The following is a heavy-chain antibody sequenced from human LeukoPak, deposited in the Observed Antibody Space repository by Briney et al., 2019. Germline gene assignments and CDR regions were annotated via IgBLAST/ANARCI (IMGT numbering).Heavy chain of an antibody. J-gene: IGHJ4*02. D-gene: IGHD3-3*01. Sequence: GGSLRLSCAASGFTFSSYAMSWVRQAPGKGLEWVSAISGSGGSTYYADSVKGRFTISRDNSKNTLYLQMNSLRAEDTAVYYCARDSERLLWGGFDYWGQGTLVTVSS. V-gene: IGHV3-23*01. CDR2: ISGSGGST. CDR3: ARDSERLLWGGFDY. CDR1: GFTFSSYA.